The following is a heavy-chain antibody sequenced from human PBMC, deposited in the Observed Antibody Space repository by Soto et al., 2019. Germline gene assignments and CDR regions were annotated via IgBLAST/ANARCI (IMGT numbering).Heavy chain of an antibody. CDR2: ISSSSSTI. Sequence: LRLSCAGSQFTFRNYWMNWVRQAPGKGLEWVSYISSSSSTIYYADSVRGRFTISRDNAKNSLYLQMNSLRDEDTAVYYCARDGPPMYYDFWSGPEYYYGMDVWGQGTTVTVSS. D-gene: IGHD3-3*01. CDR1: QFTFRNYW. CDR3: ARDGPPMYYDFWSGPEYYYGMDV. J-gene: IGHJ6*02. V-gene: IGHV3-48*02.